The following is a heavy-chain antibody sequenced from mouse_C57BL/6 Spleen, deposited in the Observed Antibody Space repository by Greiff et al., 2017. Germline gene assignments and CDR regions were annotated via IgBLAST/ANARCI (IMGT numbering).Heavy chain of an antibody. D-gene: IGHD4-1*01. Sequence: QVQLQQSGAELVRPGSSVKLSCKASGYTFTSYWMHWVKQRPIQGLEWIGNIDPSDSETHYNQKFKDKDTLTVDKSSSTAYMQLSSLTSEDSAVYYCARKGTGTSYFDYWGQGTTLTVSS. CDR2: IDPSDSET. CDR1: GYTFTSYW. J-gene: IGHJ2*01. CDR3: ARKGTGTSYFDY. V-gene: IGHV1-52*01.